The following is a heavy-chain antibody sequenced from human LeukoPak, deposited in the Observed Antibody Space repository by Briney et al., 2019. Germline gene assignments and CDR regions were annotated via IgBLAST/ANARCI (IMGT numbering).Heavy chain of an antibody. Sequence: SETLSLTCTVSGGSISSSSYYWGWIRQPPGKGLEWIGSIYYSGSTYYNPSLKSRVAISVDTSKNQFSLKLSSVTAADTAVYYCARHYSSGWEGEIAYWGQGTLVTVSS. CDR3: ARHYSSGWEGEIAY. D-gene: IGHD6-19*01. CDR1: GGSISSSSYY. J-gene: IGHJ4*02. V-gene: IGHV4-39*01. CDR2: IYYSGST.